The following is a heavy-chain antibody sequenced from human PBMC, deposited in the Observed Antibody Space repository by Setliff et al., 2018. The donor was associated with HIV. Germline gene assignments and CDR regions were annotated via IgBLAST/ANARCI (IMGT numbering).Heavy chain of an antibody. CDR1: GYTFTSYD. CDR2: MNPNNGNT. CDR3: ARMGGGLWFGARDY. D-gene: IGHD3-10*01. Sequence: ASVKVSCKASGYTFTSYDINWVRQATGQGLEWMGWMNPNNGNTGYAQKFQGRVTMTRNTSISTAYMELGSLRSEDTAVYYCARMGGGLWFGARDYWGQGTLVTVSS. J-gene: IGHJ4*02. V-gene: IGHV1-8*02.